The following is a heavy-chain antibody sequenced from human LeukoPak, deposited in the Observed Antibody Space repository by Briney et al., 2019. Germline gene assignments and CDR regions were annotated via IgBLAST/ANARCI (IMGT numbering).Heavy chain of an antibody. CDR2: ISSSGSTI. J-gene: IGHJ4*02. CDR1: GFTFSSFS. CDR3: AKAIWASTVGAAGIFFDY. D-gene: IGHD1-26*01. V-gene: IGHV3-48*01. Sequence: GGSLRLSCAASGFTFSSFSMNWVRQAPGKGLEWVSYISSSGSTIYYADSVKGRFTLSRDNSKNTVYPQMNSLRVEDTAVYYCAKAIWASTVGAAGIFFDYWGQGILVTVSS.